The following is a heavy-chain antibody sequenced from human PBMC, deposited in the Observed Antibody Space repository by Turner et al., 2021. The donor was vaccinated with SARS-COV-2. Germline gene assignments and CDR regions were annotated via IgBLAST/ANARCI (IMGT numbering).Heavy chain of an antibody. CDR3: ARASILRFLEWLSSGAYDV. Sequence: EVLLVESEGGRIQPGRSLSLSCAAPGFTFGHYSFNCVRQAPGKRLEWVSYISSSSSTIHYADSVKGRFTISRDNAKYSLFLQRNNVRAEDTAVYFCARASILRFLEWLSSGAYDVWGPGTTVIVSS. D-gene: IGHD3-3*01. V-gene: IGHV3-48*01. CDR1: GFTFGHYS. CDR2: ISSSSSTI. J-gene: IGHJ6*02.